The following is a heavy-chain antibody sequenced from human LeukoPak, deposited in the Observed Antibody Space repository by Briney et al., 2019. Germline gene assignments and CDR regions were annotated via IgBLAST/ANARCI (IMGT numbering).Heavy chain of an antibody. CDR2: ISASGGNT. J-gene: IGHJ4*02. Sequence: GGSLRLSCAASGFTFSSYAMSWVRQAPGKGLEWVSSISASGGNTFYADSVKGRFTISRDNSKNTLYLQMNSLRAEDTVVYYCAKGAYSSWFDYWGQGTLVTVSS. D-gene: IGHD6-13*01. V-gene: IGHV3-23*01. CDR1: GFTFSSYA. CDR3: AKGAYSSWFDY.